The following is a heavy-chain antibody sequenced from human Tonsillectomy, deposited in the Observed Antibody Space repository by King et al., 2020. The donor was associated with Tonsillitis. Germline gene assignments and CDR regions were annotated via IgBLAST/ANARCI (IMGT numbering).Heavy chain of an antibody. CDR2: ISPYYGHT. CDR3: ARDQGEYSGSYFDF. Sequence: VQLVESGGEVKKPGASVRVSCKASGYTFTSFAISWVRQAPGQGLEWLGWISPYYGHTNYVQKFQGRVTMTTDTSTSTAYMELRSLTSDDTAMYYCARDQGEYSGSYFDFWGQGTLVTVSS. D-gene: IGHD1-26*01. V-gene: IGHV1-18*04. CDR1: GYTFTSFA. J-gene: IGHJ4*02.